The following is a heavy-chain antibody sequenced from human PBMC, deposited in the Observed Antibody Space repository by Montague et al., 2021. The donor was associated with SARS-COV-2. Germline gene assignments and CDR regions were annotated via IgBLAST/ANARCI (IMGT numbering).Heavy chain of an antibody. CDR2: XDWXDDK. J-gene: IGHJ3*02. V-gene: IGHV2-70*04. CDR1: GFSLSTSGMR. D-gene: IGHD3-9*01. CDR3: ARSYYDILTNYYDAFDI. Sequence: PALVKPTQTLTLTCTLSGFSLSTSGMRASWIRQPPGKALEWLARXDWXDDKFCSTSLKTRLTISKDTSKNQVVLTMTNMDPVDTATYYCARSYYDILTNYYDAFDIWGQGTMVTVSS.